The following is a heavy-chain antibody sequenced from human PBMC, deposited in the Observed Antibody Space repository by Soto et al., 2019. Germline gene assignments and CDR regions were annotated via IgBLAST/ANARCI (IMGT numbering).Heavy chain of an antibody. D-gene: IGHD6-19*01. V-gene: IGHV3-21*01. CDR3: ARDSGGPY. J-gene: IGHJ4*02. CDR2: ISGNSNYI. CDR1: GFIFSHYT. Sequence: GGSLRLSCAASGFIFSHYTMNWVRQSPGKGLEWVAAISGNSNYIYYSDSVKGRFTISRDNAKNSLYLQMNSLTVEDTAEYFCARDSGGPYWGQGTLVTGSS.